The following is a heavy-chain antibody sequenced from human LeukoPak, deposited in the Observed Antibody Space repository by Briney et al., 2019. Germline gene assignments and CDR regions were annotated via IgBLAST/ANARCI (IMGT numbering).Heavy chain of an antibody. V-gene: IGHV3-66*01. D-gene: IGHD6-19*01. J-gene: IGHJ4*02. CDR2: IYSGGST. CDR3: ARGARIAVAAYLN. CDR1: EFSVGSNY. Sequence: GGSLRLSCAASEFSVGSNYMTWVRQAPGKGLEWVSLIYSGGSTYYADSVKGRFTISRDNSKNTLYLQMNSLRAEDTAVYYCARGARIAVAAYLNWGQGTLVTVSS.